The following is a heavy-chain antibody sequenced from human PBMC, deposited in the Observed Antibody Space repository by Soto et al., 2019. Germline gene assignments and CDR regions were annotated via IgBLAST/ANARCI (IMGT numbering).Heavy chain of an antibody. CDR2: IIPIFGTA. V-gene: IGHV1-69*13. J-gene: IGHJ3*02. CDR3: AREGLEGSDAFDI. Sequence: GASVKVSCKASGGTFSSYAISWVRQAPGQGLEWMGGIIPIFGTANYAQKFQGRVTITADESTSTAYMELSSLRSEDTAVYYCAREGLEGSDAFDIWRQGTMVIVSS. CDR1: GGTFSSYA.